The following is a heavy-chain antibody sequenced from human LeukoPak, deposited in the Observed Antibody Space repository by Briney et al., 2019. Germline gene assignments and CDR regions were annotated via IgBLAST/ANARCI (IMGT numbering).Heavy chain of an antibody. CDR1: GGSISSYY. Sequence: SETLSLTCTVSGGSISSYYWSWIRQPPGKGLEWIGYIYYSGSTNYNPSLKSRVTISVDTSKNQFSLKLSSVTAADTAVYYCARGLGYYDSSQGPWGQGTLVTVSS. D-gene: IGHD3-22*01. J-gene: IGHJ5*02. CDR2: IYYSGST. CDR3: ARGLGYYDSSQGP. V-gene: IGHV4-59*01.